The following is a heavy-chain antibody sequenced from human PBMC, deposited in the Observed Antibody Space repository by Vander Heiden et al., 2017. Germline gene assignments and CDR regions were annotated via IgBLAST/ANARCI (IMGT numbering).Heavy chain of an antibody. CDR3: ARDPCSGGSCYSVSGFDY. D-gene: IGHD2-15*01. V-gene: IGHV3-30-3*01. CDR2: ISYDGSNK. CDR1: GFTFSRYA. J-gene: IGHJ4*02. Sequence: QVQLVESGGGVVQPGRSLRLSCAASGFTFSRYAMHWVRQAPGKGLEWVAVISYDGSNKYYADSVKGRFTISRDNSKNTLYLQMNSLRAEDTAVYYCARDPCSGGSCYSVSGFDYWGQGTLVTVSS.